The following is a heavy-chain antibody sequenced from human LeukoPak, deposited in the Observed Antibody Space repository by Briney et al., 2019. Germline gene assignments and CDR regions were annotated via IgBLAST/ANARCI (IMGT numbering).Heavy chain of an antibody. Sequence: GGSLRLSCAASGFTFSSHGMHWVRQAPGKGLEWVAVIWHDGSKKYYADSVKGRFTISRDNSKNTLFLQMNSLRAEDTAVYYCARDYSTVATVAYWGQGILVTVSS. CDR1: GFTFSSHG. J-gene: IGHJ4*02. CDR3: ARDYSTVATVAY. CDR2: IWHDGSKK. V-gene: IGHV3-33*01. D-gene: IGHD4-17*01.